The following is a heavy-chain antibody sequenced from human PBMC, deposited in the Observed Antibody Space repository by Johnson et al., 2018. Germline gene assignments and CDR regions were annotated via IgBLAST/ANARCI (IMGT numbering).Heavy chain of an antibody. Sequence: QVQLVQSGGGVVQPGRSLRLSCAASGFTFSSYGMHWVRQAPGKGLEWVAVIWYDGSNKYYADSVKGRFTISRDNSKNTLYLQMNSLRAEDTAVYYWARGRRYSSSRVYYYCGMDVGGQGTTVTVSS. CDR2: IWYDGSNK. CDR3: ARGRRYSSSRVYYYCGMDV. V-gene: IGHV3-33*01. J-gene: IGHJ6*02. D-gene: IGHD6-6*01. CDR1: GFTFSSYG.